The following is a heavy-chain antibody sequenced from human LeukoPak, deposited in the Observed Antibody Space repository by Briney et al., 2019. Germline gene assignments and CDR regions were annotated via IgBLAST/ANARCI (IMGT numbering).Heavy chain of an antibody. Sequence: SETLSLTCAVYGGSFSGYYWSWIRQPPGKGLEWIGEINHSGSTNYNPSLKSRVTISVDTSKNQFSLKLSSVTAADTAVYYCARDKSGYSYTDAFDIWGQGTMVTVSS. J-gene: IGHJ3*02. CDR1: GGSFSGYY. V-gene: IGHV4-34*01. D-gene: IGHD5-18*01. CDR2: INHSGST. CDR3: ARDKSGYSYTDAFDI.